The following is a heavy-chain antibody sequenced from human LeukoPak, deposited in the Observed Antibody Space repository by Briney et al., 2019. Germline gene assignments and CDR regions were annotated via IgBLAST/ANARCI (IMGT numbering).Heavy chain of an antibody. Sequence: GGSLRLSCAASGFTFSSYAMHWVRQAPGKGLEWVAVISYDGSNKYYADSVKGRFTISRDNSKNTLYLQMNSLRAEDTAVYYCARDLMVRGVTPRINAFDIWGQGTMVTVSS. J-gene: IGHJ3*02. CDR1: GFTFSSYA. D-gene: IGHD3-10*01. CDR3: ARDLMVRGVTPRINAFDI. V-gene: IGHV3-30*04. CDR2: ISYDGSNK.